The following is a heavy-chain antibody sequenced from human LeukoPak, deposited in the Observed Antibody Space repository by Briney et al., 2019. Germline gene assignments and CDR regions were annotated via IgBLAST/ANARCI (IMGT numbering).Heavy chain of an antibody. CDR2: IYTSGST. D-gene: IGHD6-19*01. Sequence: PSETLSLTCTVSGGSISSYYWSWIRQPAGKGLEWIGRIYTSGSTNYNPSLKSRVTMSVDTSKNQFPLKLSSVTAADTAVYYCARSPSSGWFPEGFDYWGQGTLVTVSS. CDR1: GGSISSYY. V-gene: IGHV4-4*07. CDR3: ARSPSSGWFPEGFDY. J-gene: IGHJ4*02.